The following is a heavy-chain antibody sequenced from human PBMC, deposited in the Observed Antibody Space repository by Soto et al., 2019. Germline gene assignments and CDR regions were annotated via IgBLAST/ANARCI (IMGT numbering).Heavy chain of an antibody. V-gene: IGHV3-74*01. D-gene: IGHD3-10*01. CDR1: GFTFSNYW. J-gene: IGHJ5*02. CDR2: INTDGSST. Sequence: EVQLVESGGGLVQPGGSLRLSCAASGFTFSNYWMHWVRQTPGKGLVWVSRINTDGSSTTHADSVEGRFTISRDNTKNTLYLQMNSLRAEDTAVYYCARPTGTHYALGSYFSWGQGTLVTVSS. CDR3: ARPTGTHYALGSYFS.